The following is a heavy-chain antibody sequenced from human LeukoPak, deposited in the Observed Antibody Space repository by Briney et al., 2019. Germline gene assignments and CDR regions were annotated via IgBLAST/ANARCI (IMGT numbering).Heavy chain of an antibody. CDR3: AKGAVVGTIRNFDD. V-gene: IGHV3-30-3*01. Sequence: GGSLRLSCAASGFTFTSHVMHWVRQAPGKGLEWVAVISQDGGTKFYADSVRGRFTISRDNSRNTLFLQMNTSPEDTAVYYCAKGAVVGTIRNFDDWGQGTLVTVSS. J-gene: IGHJ4*02. D-gene: IGHD6-19*01. CDR2: ISQDGGTK. CDR1: GFTFTSHV.